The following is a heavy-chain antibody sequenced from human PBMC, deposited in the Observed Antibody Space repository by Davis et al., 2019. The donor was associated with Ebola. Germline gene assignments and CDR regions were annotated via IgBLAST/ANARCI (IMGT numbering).Heavy chain of an antibody. CDR2: IYSGGST. CDR3: ARDRGRFYYFDY. Sequence: GESLKISCAASGFTVSSNYMSWVRQAPGKGLEWVSVIYSGGSTYYADSVKGRFTISRDNAKNSLYLQMNSLRAEDTAVYYCARDRGRFYYFDYWGQGTLVTVSS. J-gene: IGHJ4*02. CDR1: GFTVSSNY. V-gene: IGHV3-53*01. D-gene: IGHD3-16*01.